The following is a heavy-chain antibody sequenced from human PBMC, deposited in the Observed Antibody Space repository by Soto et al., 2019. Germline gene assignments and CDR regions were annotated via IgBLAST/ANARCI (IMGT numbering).Heavy chain of an antibody. CDR1: GFTLSGYA. J-gene: IGHJ6*03. Sequence: EVQLVESGGGLAQPGGSLRLSCAASGFTLSGYAMDWVRQAPGKGLEYVSGISSNGVGTYSANSVQGRFTISRDNSKNTVYLQMGSLRPEDMAVYYCARRARPDFYYLDVLGQGTTVTVSS. CDR3: ARRARPDFYYLDV. CDR2: ISSNGVGT. D-gene: IGHD6-6*01. V-gene: IGHV3-64*01.